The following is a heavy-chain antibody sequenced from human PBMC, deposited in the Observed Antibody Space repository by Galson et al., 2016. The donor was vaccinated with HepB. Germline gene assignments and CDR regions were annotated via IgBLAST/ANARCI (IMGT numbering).Heavy chain of an antibody. V-gene: IGHV1-18*04. CDR3: ARDRPTIFGVQPPFDY. J-gene: IGHJ4*02. CDR1: GYTFTTYG. CDR2: ISAYNGDT. D-gene: IGHD3-3*01. Sequence: SVKVSCKASGYTFTTYGVSWVRQAPGQGLAWMGWISAYNGDTNYAHEVQGRVTMTTDTSTSTAYMELRSLRFDDTAIYYCARDRPTIFGVQPPFDYWGQGTLVTVSS.